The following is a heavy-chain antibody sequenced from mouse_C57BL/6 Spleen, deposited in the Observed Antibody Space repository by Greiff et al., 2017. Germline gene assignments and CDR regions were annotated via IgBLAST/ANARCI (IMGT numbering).Heavy chain of an antibody. D-gene: IGHD2-4*01. Sequence: QVQLQQSGAELVRPGASVKLSCKASGYTFTDYYINWVKQRPGQGLEWIARIYPGSGNTYYNEKFKGKATLTAEKSSSTAYMQLSSLTSEDSAVYFCARSGSDDSWFAYWGQGTLVTVSA. V-gene: IGHV1-76*01. CDR1: GYTFTDYY. J-gene: IGHJ3*01. CDR3: ARSGSDDSWFAY. CDR2: IYPGSGNT.